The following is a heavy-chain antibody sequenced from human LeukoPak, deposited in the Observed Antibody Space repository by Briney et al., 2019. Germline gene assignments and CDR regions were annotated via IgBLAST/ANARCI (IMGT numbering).Heavy chain of an antibody. CDR3: ARDGPR. V-gene: IGHV3-33*01. J-gene: IGHJ4*02. Sequence: PGRSLRPSCAASGFTFSSHGMHWVRQAPGKGLEWVAVIWYNGSNKYYADTVKGRFTVSRDNSKNTLYLQMNSLRAEDTAVYYCARDGPRWGQGTLVTVSS. CDR1: GFTFSSHG. CDR2: IWYNGSNK.